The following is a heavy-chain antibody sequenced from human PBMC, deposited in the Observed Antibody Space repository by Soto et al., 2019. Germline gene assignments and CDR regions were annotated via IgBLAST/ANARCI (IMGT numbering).Heavy chain of an antibody. CDR3: AKDPRIVVVPAASFDY. CDR2: ISGRGGST. CDR1: GFTFSSYA. D-gene: IGHD2-2*01. Sequence: PGGSLRLSCAASGFTFSSYAMSWVRQAPGKGLEWVSAISGRGGSTYYADSVKGRFTISRDNPKNTLYLQMNSLRAEDTAVYYCAKDPRIVVVPAASFDYWGQGTLVTVSS. V-gene: IGHV3-23*01. J-gene: IGHJ4*02.